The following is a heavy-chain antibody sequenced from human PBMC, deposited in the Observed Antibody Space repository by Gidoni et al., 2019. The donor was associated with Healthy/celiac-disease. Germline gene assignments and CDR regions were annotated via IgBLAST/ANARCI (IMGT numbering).Heavy chain of an antibody. CDR3: ARDRGGASKDWYFDL. CDR1: GFTFSSYE. D-gene: IGHD3-10*01. V-gene: IGHV3-48*03. J-gene: IGHJ2*01. CDR2: ISSSGSTI. Sequence: EVQLVESGGGLVQPGGSLRLSCAASGFTFSSYEMNWVRQAPGKGLEWVSYISSSGSTIYYADSVKCRFTISRDNAKNSLYLQMNSLRAEDTAVYYCARDRGGASKDWYFDLWGRGTLVTVSS.